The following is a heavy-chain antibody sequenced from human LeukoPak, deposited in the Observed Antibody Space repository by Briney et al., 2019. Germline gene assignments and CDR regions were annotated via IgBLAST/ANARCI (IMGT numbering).Heavy chain of an antibody. Sequence: ASVKVSCKASGYTFTSYGISWVRQAPGQGLEWMGWISAYNGNTNYAQELQGRVTMTTDTSTSTAYMELSSLRSEDTAVYYCTRSFLPGATVTNWFDPWGQGTLVTVSS. CDR2: ISAYNGNT. V-gene: IGHV1-18*01. CDR1: GYTFTSYG. D-gene: IGHD4-17*01. J-gene: IGHJ5*02. CDR3: TRSFLPGATVTNWFDP.